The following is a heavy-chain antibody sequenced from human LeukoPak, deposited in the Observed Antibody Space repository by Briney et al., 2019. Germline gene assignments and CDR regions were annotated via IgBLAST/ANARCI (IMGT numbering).Heavy chain of an antibody. Sequence: PGESLRLSCAASGFTFSNYAMNWVRQAPGRGLEWVSSISGSGRTTYYRGFVQGRFTISRDNSRNTLSLQMNSLTAEDTAVYYCARDKYIDWGQGTLVTVSS. V-gene: IGHV3-23*01. CDR1: GFTFSNYA. D-gene: IGHD1-1*01. J-gene: IGHJ4*02. CDR3: ARDKYID. CDR2: ISGSGRTT.